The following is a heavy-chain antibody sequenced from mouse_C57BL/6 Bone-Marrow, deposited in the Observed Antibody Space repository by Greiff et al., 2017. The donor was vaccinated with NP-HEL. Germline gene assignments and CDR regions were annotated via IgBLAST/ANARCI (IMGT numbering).Heavy chain of an antibody. CDR1: GYTFTSYW. J-gene: IGHJ3*01. D-gene: IGHD3-2*02. Sequence: QVQLQQPGAELVKPGASVKLSCKASGYTFTSYWMHWVKQRPGQGLEWIGMIHPNSGSTNYNEKFKSKATLTVDKSSSTAYMQLSSLTSEDSAVYYCARAGSSGYGAYWDQGTLVTVSA. CDR2: IHPNSGST. V-gene: IGHV1-64*01. CDR3: ARAGSSGYGAY.